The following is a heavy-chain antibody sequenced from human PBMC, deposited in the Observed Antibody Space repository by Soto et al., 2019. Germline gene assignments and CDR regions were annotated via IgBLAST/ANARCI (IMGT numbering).Heavy chain of an antibody. Sequence: PGGSLRLSCPASGFTFGDYAMSWFRQAPGKGLEWVGFIRSKAYGGTTEYAASVKGRFTISRDDSKSIAYLQMNSLKTEDTAVYYCTRDRGVVVVAALQSRYFDLWGRGTLVTVSS. CDR2: IRSKAYGGTT. J-gene: IGHJ2*01. V-gene: IGHV3-49*03. CDR1: GFTFGDYA. CDR3: TRDRGVVVVAALQSRYFDL. D-gene: IGHD2-15*01.